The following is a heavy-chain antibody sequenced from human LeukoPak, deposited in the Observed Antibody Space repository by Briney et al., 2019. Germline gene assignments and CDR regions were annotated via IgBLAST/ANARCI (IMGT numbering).Heavy chain of an antibody. CDR1: GYTFTGYY. CDR2: INPNSGGT. J-gene: IGHJ2*01. CDR3: ARDRGKVVIATYWYFDL. Sequence: GASVKASCKASGYTFTGYYMHWVRQAPGQGLEWMGWINPNSGGTNYAQKFQGRVTMTRDTSTSTVYMELSSLRSEDTAVYYCARDRGKVVIATYWYFDLWGRGTLVTVSS. D-gene: IGHD3-22*01. V-gene: IGHV1-2*02.